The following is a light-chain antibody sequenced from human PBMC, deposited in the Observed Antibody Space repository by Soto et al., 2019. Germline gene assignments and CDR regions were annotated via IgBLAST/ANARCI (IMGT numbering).Light chain of an antibody. J-gene: IGKJ1*01. V-gene: IGKV3-20*01. CDR3: QQYGSSPLA. Sequence: EIVLTQTPGTLSLSPGETATLSCRASQTVNSSYLAWYQQKPGQAPRLLIYGASSRATGIPDRFSGSGSGTDFTLTISRLEPEDFAVYYCQQYGSSPLAFGQGTKVDIK. CDR1: QTVNSSY. CDR2: GAS.